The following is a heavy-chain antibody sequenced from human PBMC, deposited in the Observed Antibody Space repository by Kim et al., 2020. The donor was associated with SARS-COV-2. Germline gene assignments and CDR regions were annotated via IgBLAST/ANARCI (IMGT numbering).Heavy chain of an antibody. CDR3: ARSCLTTYGMDV. V-gene: IGHV1-69*01. J-gene: IGHJ6*02. D-gene: IGHD3-22*01. Sequence: NYAQKFQGRVTITADESTSTAYMELSSLRSEDTAVYYCARSCLTTYGMDVWGQGTTVTVSS.